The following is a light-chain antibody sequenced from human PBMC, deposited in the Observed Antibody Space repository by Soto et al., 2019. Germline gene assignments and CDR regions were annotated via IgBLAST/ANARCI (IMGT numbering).Light chain of an antibody. CDR1: QSVRSRY. J-gene: IGKJ2*01. Sequence: EIVLTQSPGTLSLSPGERATLSCRASQSVRSRYLAWYQQKPGQAPRLLIYGASTRATGIPERFSGSGFGTDFTLTISRLEPEDFAVYHCHQYGDSPYTFGQGAKLESK. V-gene: IGKV3-20*01. CDR3: HQYGDSPYT. CDR2: GAS.